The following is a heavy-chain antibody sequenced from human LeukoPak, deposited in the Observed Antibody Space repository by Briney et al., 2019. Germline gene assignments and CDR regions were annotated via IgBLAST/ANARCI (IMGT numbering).Heavy chain of an antibody. CDR2: ISAYNGNT. D-gene: IGHD2-2*01. V-gene: IGHV1-18*01. CDR1: GYTFTSYG. Sequence: ASVKVSCKASGYTFTSYGISWVRQAPGQGLEWMGWISAYNGNTNYAQKLQGRVTMTTDTSTSTAYMELRSLRSEDTAVYYCARGGLYCSSTRCPSSDYWGQGTLVTVSS. J-gene: IGHJ4*02. CDR3: ARGGLYCSSTRCPSSDY.